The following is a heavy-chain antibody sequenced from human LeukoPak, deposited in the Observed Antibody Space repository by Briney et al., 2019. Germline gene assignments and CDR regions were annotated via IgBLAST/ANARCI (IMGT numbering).Heavy chain of an antibody. Sequence: GGSLRLSCAASGFTFSSYGMHWVRQAPGKGLEWVAVIWYDGSNKYYADSVKGRFTISRDNSKNTLYLQMNSLRVEDTAVYYCARDLGGWSSYGMDVWGQGTTVTVSS. D-gene: IGHD6-19*01. J-gene: IGHJ6*02. CDR3: ARDLGGWSSYGMDV. CDR1: GFTFSSYG. V-gene: IGHV3-33*01. CDR2: IWYDGSNK.